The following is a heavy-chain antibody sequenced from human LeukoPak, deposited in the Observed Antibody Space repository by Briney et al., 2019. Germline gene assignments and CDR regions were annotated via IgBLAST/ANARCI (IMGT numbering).Heavy chain of an antibody. CDR2: INPNSGGT. D-gene: IGHD4-17*01. V-gene: IGHV1-2*02. J-gene: IGHJ5*02. CDR3: AKAGDYVGWFDP. CDR1: GYTFTGYY. Sequence: ASVKVSCTASGYTFTGYYMHWGRQAPGQGGEWMGWINPNSGGTNYAQKCQGRVTMTRATSISTAYMELSRLRSDDTAVYYCAKAGDYVGWFDPWGQGTLVTVSS.